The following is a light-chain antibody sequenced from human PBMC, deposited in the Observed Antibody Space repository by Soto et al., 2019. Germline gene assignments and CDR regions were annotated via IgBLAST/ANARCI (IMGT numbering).Light chain of an antibody. J-gene: IGKJ1*01. Sequence: DIQMTQSPSTLSASVGDRVTITCRASQSINNYLAWYQQKPGKAPKLLIYKASTLESGVPSRFSGSGSGTELTRSISSRQPDDCATYYCQQYESFPRTFGQGTKVEIK. V-gene: IGKV1-5*03. CDR3: QQYESFPRT. CDR2: KAS. CDR1: QSINNY.